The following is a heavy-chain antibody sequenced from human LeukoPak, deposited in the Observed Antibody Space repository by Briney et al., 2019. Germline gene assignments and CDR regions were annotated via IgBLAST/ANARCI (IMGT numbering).Heavy chain of an antibody. J-gene: IGHJ6*03. V-gene: IGHV4-59*01. CDR2: VYHSGST. Sequence: SETLSLTCEVSGASMSSYFWTWIRRPPGKALQWIGYVYHSGSTNYNPSLRGRVSMSVDTSKNQFSLHLTSVTAADTAVYYCASGAYSYYYMDVWGKGTTVTISS. CDR3: ASGAYSYYYMDV. D-gene: IGHD4-11*01. CDR1: GASMSSYF.